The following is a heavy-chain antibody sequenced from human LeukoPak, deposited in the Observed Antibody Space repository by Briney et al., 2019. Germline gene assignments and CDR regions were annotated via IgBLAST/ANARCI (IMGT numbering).Heavy chain of an antibody. CDR2: IYTSGST. CDR3: ARHSLGYCSSTSCYADNFDY. D-gene: IGHD2-2*01. Sequence: SETLSLTCTVSGGSISSYYWSWIQQPPGKGLEWNGYIYTSGSTNYNPSLKSRVTISVDTSKNQFSLKLSSVTAADTAVYYCARHSLGYCSSTSCYADNFDYWGQGTLVTVSS. V-gene: IGHV4-4*09. J-gene: IGHJ4*02. CDR1: GGSISSYY.